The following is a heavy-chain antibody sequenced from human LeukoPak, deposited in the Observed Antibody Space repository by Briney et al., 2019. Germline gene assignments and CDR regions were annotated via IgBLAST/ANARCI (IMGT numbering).Heavy chain of an antibody. D-gene: IGHD3-3*01. CDR2: ISSSGSTI. Sequence: PGGSLRLSCAASGFTFSDYYMSWIRQAPGKGLEWVSYISSSGSTIYYADSVKGRFTISRDNAKNSLYLQMNSLRAEDTAVYYCARETRVDFWSGYYDYWGQGTLVTVSS. V-gene: IGHV3-11*04. J-gene: IGHJ4*02. CDR1: GFTFSDYY. CDR3: ARETRVDFWSGYYDY.